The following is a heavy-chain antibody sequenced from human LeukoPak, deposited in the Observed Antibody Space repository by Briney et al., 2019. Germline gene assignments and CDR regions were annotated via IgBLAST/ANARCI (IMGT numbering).Heavy chain of an antibody. D-gene: IGHD2-15*01. CDR2: IYYSGGT. CDR1: GGSINYYY. J-gene: IGHJ4*02. V-gene: IGHV4-59*01. CDR3: TKVSAATLDY. Sequence: PSETLSLTCTVSGGSINYYYWMWIRQPPGKGLEWIGYIYYSGGTHYNPSLKSRVTMLVDTSKNQFSLKLTAVTAADTAVYYCTKVSAATLDYWGQGTLVTVSS.